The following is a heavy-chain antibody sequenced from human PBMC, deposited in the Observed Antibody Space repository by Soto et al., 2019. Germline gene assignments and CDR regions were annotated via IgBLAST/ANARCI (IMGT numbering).Heavy chain of an antibody. CDR2: ISSSGSTI. V-gene: IGHV3-48*03. D-gene: IGHD5-12*01. CDR3: ARVPAGYMTYYYGMDV. CDR1: GFTFSSYE. J-gene: IGHJ6*02. Sequence: GGSLRLSCAASGFTFSSYEMNWVRQAPGKGLEWVSYISSSGSTIYYADSVKGRFTISRDNAKNSLYLQMNSLRAEDTAVYYCARVPAGYMTYYYGMDVWGQGTTVPVSS.